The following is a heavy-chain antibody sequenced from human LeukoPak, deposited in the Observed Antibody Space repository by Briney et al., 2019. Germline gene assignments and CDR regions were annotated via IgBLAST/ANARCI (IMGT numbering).Heavy chain of an antibody. J-gene: IGHJ3*02. CDR3: ARRVGSSGWYVAFDI. D-gene: IGHD6-19*01. Sequence: GESLKIPCKGSGYSFTSYWIGWVRQMPGKGLEWMGIIYPGDSDTRYSPSFQGQVTISADKSISTAYLQWSSLKASDTAMYYCARRVGSSGWYVAFDIWGQGTMVTVSS. CDR2: IYPGDSDT. V-gene: IGHV5-51*01. CDR1: GYSFTSYW.